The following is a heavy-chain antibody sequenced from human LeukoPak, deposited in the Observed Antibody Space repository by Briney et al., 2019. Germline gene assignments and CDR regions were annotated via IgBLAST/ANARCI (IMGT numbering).Heavy chain of an antibody. CDR3: ARSTYPDNWFDP. CDR1: GGSISSSY. D-gene: IGHD5/OR15-5a*01. Sequence: SETLSLTCTVSGGSISSSYWSWIRQPPGKGLEWIGYIYHSGSTYYNPSLKSRVTISVDRSKNQLSLKLSSVTAADTAVYYCARSTYPDNWFDPWGQGTLVTVSS. V-gene: IGHV4-59*12. CDR2: IYHSGST. J-gene: IGHJ5*02.